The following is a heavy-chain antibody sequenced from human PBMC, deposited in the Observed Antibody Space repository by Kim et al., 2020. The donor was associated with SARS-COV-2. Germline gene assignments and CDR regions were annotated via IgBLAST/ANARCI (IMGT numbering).Heavy chain of an antibody. D-gene: IGHD2-15*01. V-gene: IGHV4-31*03. CDR3: ARDRSPDYCSGGNCYSGGGMDV. J-gene: IGHJ6*02. CDR2: IYHVDNT. CDR1: GGSISSGGYF. Sequence: SETLSLTCTVSGGSISSGGYFWSWIRQLPGKGLEWIGFIYHVDNTNFNPSLKSRLSMSVDTSKNQFSLKLSSVTAADTAVYFCARDRSPDYCSGGNCYSGGGMDVWGQGTTVIVSS.